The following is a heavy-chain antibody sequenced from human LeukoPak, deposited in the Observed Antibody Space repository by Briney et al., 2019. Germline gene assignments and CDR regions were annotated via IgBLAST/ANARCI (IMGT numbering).Heavy chain of an antibody. CDR3: ARGDSTSPGDY. J-gene: IGHJ4*02. D-gene: IGHD3-22*01. V-gene: IGHV3-30*04. CDR1: GFTFSTYA. CDR2: ISYDGKNK. Sequence: PGGSLRLSCAASGFTFSTYAIHWVRQAPGKGLEWVAIISYDGKNKYYADSVKGRFTVSRDNSKNTLSLQMNSLRAEDTAVYYYARGDSTSPGDYWGQGTLVTVSS.